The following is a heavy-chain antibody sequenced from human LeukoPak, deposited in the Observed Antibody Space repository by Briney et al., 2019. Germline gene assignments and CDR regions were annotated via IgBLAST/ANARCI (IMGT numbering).Heavy chain of an antibody. CDR2: TRYDDRE. J-gene: IGHJ5*02. CDR3: AKDPVNHCASSVCYGLQS. D-gene: IGHD3-22*01. V-gene: IGHV3-30*02. Sequence: PGGSLRLSCEVSGFSLSEYGIHWVRQAPGKGLEWLSFTRYDDREYYADSVKGRFAISRDNSKNTLFLQMHSLRSEDTAVYYCAKDPVNHCASSVCYGLQSWGQGTLVIVSS. CDR1: GFSLSEYG.